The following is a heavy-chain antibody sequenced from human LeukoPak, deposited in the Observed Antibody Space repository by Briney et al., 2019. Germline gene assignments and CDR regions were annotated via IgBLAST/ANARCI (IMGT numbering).Heavy chain of an antibody. J-gene: IGHJ6*03. D-gene: IGHD6-13*01. CDR2: IYPGDSDT. V-gene: IGHV5-51*01. Sequence: GESLKISCKGSGYSFTSYWIGWVRQMPGKGLEWMGIIYPGDSDTRYSPSFQGQVTISADKSISTAYLQWSSLKASDTAMYYCAGLPSAGHSSSWYLGPGYYYMDVWGKGTTVTVSS. CDR3: AGLPSAGHSSSWYLGPGYYYMDV. CDR1: GYSFTSYW.